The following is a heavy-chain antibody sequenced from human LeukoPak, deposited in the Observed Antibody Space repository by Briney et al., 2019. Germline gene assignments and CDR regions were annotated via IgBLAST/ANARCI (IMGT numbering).Heavy chain of an antibody. Sequence: SETLSLTCTVSGGSISSYYWGWIRQHPGKGLEWIGYIYYSGSTYYNPSLKSRVTISVDTSKNQFSLKLSSVTAADTAVYYCARVVRAAAGTPTPSAYYYGMDVWGQGTTVTVSS. J-gene: IGHJ6*02. CDR2: IYYSGST. V-gene: IGHV4-59*06. D-gene: IGHD6-13*01. CDR3: ARVVRAAAGTPTPSAYYYGMDV. CDR1: GGSISSYY.